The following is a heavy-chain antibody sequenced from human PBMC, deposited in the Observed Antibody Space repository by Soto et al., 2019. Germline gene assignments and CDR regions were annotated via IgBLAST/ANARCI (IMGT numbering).Heavy chain of an antibody. J-gene: IGHJ4*02. V-gene: IGHV3-30-3*01. CDR3: ARDLDSYGFDY. CDR1: GFTFRGNA. CDR2: ISYDGSNK. Sequence: QVQLGESGGGVVQPGRSLRLSCAASGFTFRGNAFHWVRQAPGKGLEWVAVISYDGSNKYYADSVKGRFTISRDNSKNTLYLQMNSLRPEDTAVYYCARDLDSYGFDYWGQGTRVTVSS. D-gene: IGHD5-18*01.